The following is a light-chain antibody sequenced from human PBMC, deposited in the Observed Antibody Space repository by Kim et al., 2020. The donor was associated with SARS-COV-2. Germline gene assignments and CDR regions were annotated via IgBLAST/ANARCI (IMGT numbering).Light chain of an antibody. CDR1: QSVSSY. Sequence: LARGRRATRSCRASQSVSSYLAWYQQKPGQAPRLLIYDASNRATGIPARFSGSGSGTDFTLTSSSLEPEDFAVYYCQQRSNWPPYTFGQGTKLEI. CDR2: DAS. J-gene: IGKJ2*01. V-gene: IGKV3-11*01. CDR3: QQRSNWPPYT.